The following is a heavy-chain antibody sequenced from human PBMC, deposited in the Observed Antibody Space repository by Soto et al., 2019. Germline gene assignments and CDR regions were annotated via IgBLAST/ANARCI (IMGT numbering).Heavy chain of an antibody. D-gene: IGHD6-19*01. V-gene: IGHV4-39*01. CDR2: IYYSGST. CDR3: ASMRLSIAVAAPGNWFDP. J-gene: IGHJ5*02. Sequence: PETLFPTSTSPGASHPLTYYNSGWCRQPPGNGLEWIGSIYYSGSTYYNPSLKSRVTISVDTSKNQFSLKLSSVTAADTAVYYCASMRLSIAVAAPGNWFDPWGQGTLVTSPQ. CDR1: GASHPLTYYN.